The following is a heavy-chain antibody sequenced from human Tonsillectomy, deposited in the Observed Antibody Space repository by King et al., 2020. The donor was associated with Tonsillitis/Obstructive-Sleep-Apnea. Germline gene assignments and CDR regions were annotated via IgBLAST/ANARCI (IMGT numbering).Heavy chain of an antibody. J-gene: IGHJ6*03. CDR2: ISSPSSTI. CDR3: AGDVDWNRVYYYYYMDV. CDR1: GFTFSYYH. V-gene: IGHV3-48*02. Sequence: VQLVESGGGLVQPGGSLRLSCAASGFTFSYYHMNWVRQAPGKGLEWISYISSPSSTIYYADSVKCRFTISRDNAKNSLYLQMNSLRDEDTAVYYCAGDVDWNRVYYYYYMDVWGKGTTVTVSS. D-gene: IGHD1-1*01.